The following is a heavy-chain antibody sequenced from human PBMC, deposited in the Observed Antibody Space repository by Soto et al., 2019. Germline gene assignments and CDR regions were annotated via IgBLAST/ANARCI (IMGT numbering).Heavy chain of an antibody. CDR1: GGTFSSYA. D-gene: IGHD6-19*01. V-gene: IGHV1-69*01. Sequence: QVQLVQSGAEVKKPGSSVKVSCKASGGTFSSYAISWVRQAPGQGLEWMGGIIPIFGTANYAQKFQGRVTITADESTSKAYMELSSLRSEDTAVYYCARDLRPGSSGQYYFDYWGQGTLVTVSS. CDR3: ARDLRPGSSGQYYFDY. J-gene: IGHJ4*02. CDR2: IIPIFGTA.